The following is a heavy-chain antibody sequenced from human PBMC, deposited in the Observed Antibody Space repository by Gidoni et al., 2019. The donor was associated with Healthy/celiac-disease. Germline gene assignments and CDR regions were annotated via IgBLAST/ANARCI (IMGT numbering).Heavy chain of an antibody. CDR1: GGSVSSGSYY. CDR2: IYYSGST. V-gene: IGHV4-61*01. J-gene: IGHJ3*02. CDR3: AREGTGCTNGVCDAFDI. D-gene: IGHD2-8*01. Sequence: QVQLQESDPGLVKPSETLSLTCTVSGGSVSSGSYYWSWIRQPPGKGLEWIGYIYYSGSTNYNPSLKSRVTISVDTSKNQFSLKLSSVTAADTAVYYCAREGTGCTNGVCDAFDIWGQGTMVTVSS.